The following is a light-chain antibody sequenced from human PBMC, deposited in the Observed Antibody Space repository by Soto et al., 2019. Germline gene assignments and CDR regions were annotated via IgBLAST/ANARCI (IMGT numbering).Light chain of an antibody. CDR3: SSYTSSSTL. Sequence: SVLPQPASVSVSPGQSITISCTGTSSDVGGYNYVSWYQQHPGKAPKLMIYDVSNRPSGVSNRFSGSKSGNTASLTISGLQAEDEADYYCSSYTSSSTLFGTGTKVTVL. V-gene: IGLV2-14*01. CDR1: SSDVGGYNY. J-gene: IGLJ1*01. CDR2: DVS.